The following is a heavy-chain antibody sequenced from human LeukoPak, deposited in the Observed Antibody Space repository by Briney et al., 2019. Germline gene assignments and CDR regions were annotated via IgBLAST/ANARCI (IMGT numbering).Heavy chain of an antibody. CDR3: ARDSSYCSGGSCYSHYYYMDV. D-gene: IGHD2-15*01. Sequence: SETLSLTCTVSGGSISSYYWSWIRQPAGKGLEWIGRIYTSGSTNYNPSLKSRVTMSVDTSKNQFSLKLSSVAAADTAVYYCARDSSYCSGGSCYSHYYYMDVWGKGTTVTVSS. CDR2: IYTSGST. J-gene: IGHJ6*03. CDR1: GGSISSYY. V-gene: IGHV4-4*07.